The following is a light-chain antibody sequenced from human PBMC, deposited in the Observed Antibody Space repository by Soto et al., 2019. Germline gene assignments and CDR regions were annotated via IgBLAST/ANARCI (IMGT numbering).Light chain of an antibody. Sequence: EILMTQSIDTMSVSPGERDTTSRMAIQSVSSNLAWYQQKPGQAHRLIIYDAYTRATGIKDRFSGTGSETDFTLTISGMQSEDSAIYFCQQSNNWPFTFGKWTRLEIK. CDR3: QQSNNWPFT. V-gene: IGKV3-15*01. J-gene: IGKJ5*01. CDR1: QSVSSN. CDR2: DAY.